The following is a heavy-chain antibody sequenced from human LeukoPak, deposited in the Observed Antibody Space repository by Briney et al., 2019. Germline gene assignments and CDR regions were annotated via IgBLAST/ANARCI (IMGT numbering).Heavy chain of an antibody. CDR3: ARHAMAARFSWFDP. D-gene: IGHD6-6*01. CDR1: GYSFTSYW. Sequence: GESLKISCKGSGYSFTSYWIGWVRQMPGKGLEWMGIIYPGDSDTRYSPSFQGQVTISADKSINTAYLQWSSLKASDTAIYYCARHAMAARFSWFDPWGQGTLVTVSS. V-gene: IGHV5-51*01. CDR2: IYPGDSDT. J-gene: IGHJ5*02.